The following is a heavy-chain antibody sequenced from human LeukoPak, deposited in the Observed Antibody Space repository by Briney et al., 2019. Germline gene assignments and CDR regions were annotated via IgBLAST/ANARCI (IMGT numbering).Heavy chain of an antibody. D-gene: IGHD3-16*01. CDR3: ARQPVLGVLPHLGWFDP. V-gene: IGHV4-39*01. J-gene: IGHJ5*02. Sequence: SETLSLTCTVSGGSISSGSYCWAWIRQPPGKGLEWIGSIYYTGSTYYNPPLKSRVTISVDTSKNQFSLNLSSVTAADTSVYYCARQPVLGVLPHLGWFDPWGQGTLVTVSS. CDR2: IYYTGST. CDR1: GGSISSGSYC.